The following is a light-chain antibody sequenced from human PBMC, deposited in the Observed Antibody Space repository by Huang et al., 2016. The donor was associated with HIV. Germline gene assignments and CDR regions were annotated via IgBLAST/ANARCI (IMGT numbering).Light chain of an antibody. CDR3: QHRGGWRT. CDR1: QSVSNS. CDR2: GAS. V-gene: IGKV3-11*01. J-gene: IGKJ4*01. Sequence: EIVLTQSPDSLSLLPGEGATLSCKASQSVSNSLGWYHQRPGQTPRLLISGASKRATGIPARFSGSGFGTDCALTISSLESEDFAVYYCQHRGGWRTVGGGTRVEIK.